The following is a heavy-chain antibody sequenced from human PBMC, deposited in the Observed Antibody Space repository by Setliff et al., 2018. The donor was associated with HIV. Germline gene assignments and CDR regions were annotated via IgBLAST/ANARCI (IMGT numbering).Heavy chain of an antibody. CDR1: GFIFSSYS. Sequence: PGGSLRLSCTASGFIFSSYSMHWVRQAPGKGLEWVGLISDDGSTEYYADSVKGRITISRDNSKNTLYLQMNSLRPEDTAVYYCARERFWSGYYNSKSGYNWFDPWGQGTLVTVSS. D-gene: IGHD3-3*01. CDR3: ARERFWSGYYNSKSGYNWFDP. V-gene: IGHV3-30*04. CDR2: ISDDGSTE. J-gene: IGHJ5*02.